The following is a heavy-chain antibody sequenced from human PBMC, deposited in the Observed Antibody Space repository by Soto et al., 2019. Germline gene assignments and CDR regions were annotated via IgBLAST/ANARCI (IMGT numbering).Heavy chain of an antibody. CDR3: KRVPYCYDYNGEIYYIDD. J-gene: IGHJ4*02. V-gene: IGHV3-74*03. CDR1: GFPFHNYA. D-gene: IGHD3-16*01. Sequence: GGSLRLSCAASGFPFHNYAMHWVRQAPGKGLEWVSRISGGGGTTTYADSVKGRFTVSRDNAKNTVYLQMNSLRAEDTAVYYCKRVPYCYDYNGEIYYIDDWGQGSMLTVSS. CDR2: ISGGGGTT.